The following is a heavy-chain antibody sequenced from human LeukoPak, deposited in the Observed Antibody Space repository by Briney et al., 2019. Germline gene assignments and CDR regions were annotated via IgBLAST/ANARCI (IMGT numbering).Heavy chain of an antibody. D-gene: IGHD6-13*01. J-gene: IGHJ4*02. CDR3: ARSWVAAAGTDY. V-gene: IGHV3-33*01. Sequence: GRSLRLSCAASGFTFSSYGMHWVRQAPGKGLEWAAVIWYDGSNKYYADSVKGRFTIPRDNSKNTLYLQMNSLRAEDTAVYYCARSWVAAAGTDYWGQGTLVTVSS. CDR1: GFTFSSYG. CDR2: IWYDGSNK.